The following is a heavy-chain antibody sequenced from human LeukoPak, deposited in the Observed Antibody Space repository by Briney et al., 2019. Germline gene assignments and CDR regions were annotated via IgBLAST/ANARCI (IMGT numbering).Heavy chain of an antibody. V-gene: IGHV3-48*01. J-gene: IGHJ4*02. CDR1: GFTFSSYS. CDR2: ISSSSNAI. CDR3: ARDLYYYDTEIDY. D-gene: IGHD3-22*01. Sequence: GGSLRLSCAASGFTFSSYSMTWARQAPGKGLEWVSYISSSSNAIYYADSVKGRFTISRDNAKNSLYLQMNSLRAEDTAVYYCARDLYYYDTEIDYWGQGTLVTVST.